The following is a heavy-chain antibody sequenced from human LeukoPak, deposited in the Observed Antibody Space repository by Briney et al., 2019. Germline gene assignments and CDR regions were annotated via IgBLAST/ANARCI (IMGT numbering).Heavy chain of an antibody. V-gene: IGHV1-8*01. CDR2: MNPNSGNT. Sequence: GASVKVPCKASGYTFTSYDINWVRQATGQGLEWMGWMNPNSGNTGYAQKFQGRVTMTRNTSISTAYMELSSLRSEDTAVYYCARGLRISTTAILGYWGQGTLVTVSS. CDR3: ARGLRISTTAILGY. J-gene: IGHJ4*02. D-gene: IGHD2-21*02. CDR1: GYTFTSYD.